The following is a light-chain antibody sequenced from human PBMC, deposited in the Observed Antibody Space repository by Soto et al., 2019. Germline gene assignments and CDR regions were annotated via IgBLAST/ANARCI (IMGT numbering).Light chain of an antibody. V-gene: IGLV1-44*01. CDR2: SND. CDR3: AAWVDSLNGYV. Sequence: QSVLTQPPSASGTPGQRVTISCSGSSSNIGSNSVNWYQQLPGTAPKLLIYSNDRRPSGVPDRFSGSKSGTSASLAISGLQSEDEADYYCAAWVDSLNGYVFGTGTKVTVL. CDR1: SSNIGSNS. J-gene: IGLJ1*01.